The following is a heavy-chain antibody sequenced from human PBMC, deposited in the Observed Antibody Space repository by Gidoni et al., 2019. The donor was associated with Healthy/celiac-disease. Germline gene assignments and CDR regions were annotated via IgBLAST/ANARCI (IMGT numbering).Heavy chain of an antibody. J-gene: IGHJ4*02. CDR2: ISGSGGST. CDR1: GFTFSSYA. D-gene: IGHD5-12*01. V-gene: IGHV3-23*01. CDR3: AKEGRDGYKLRTYFDY. Sequence: EVQLLESGGGLVQLGGSLRLSCAASGFTFSSYAMSWVRQAPGKGLEWVSAISGSGGSTYYADSVKGRFTISRDNAKNTLYLQMNSLRAEDTAVYYCAKEGRDGYKLRTYFDYWGQGTLVTVSS.